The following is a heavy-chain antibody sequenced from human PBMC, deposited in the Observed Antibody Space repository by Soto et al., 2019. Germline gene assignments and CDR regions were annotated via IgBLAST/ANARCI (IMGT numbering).Heavy chain of an antibody. CDR1: GYTFTSYG. D-gene: IGHD3-10*01. CDR3: VRVLIFYYGSWSYYNSLRVLDY. Sequence: ASVKVSCKASGYTFTSYGISWVRQAPGQGLEWMGWISAYNGNTNYAQKLQGRVTMTTDTSTSTAYMELRSLRSDVTAVYYCVRVLIFYYGSWSYYNSLRVLDYWGQGTLVTVSS. J-gene: IGHJ4*02. CDR2: ISAYNGNT. V-gene: IGHV1-18*01.